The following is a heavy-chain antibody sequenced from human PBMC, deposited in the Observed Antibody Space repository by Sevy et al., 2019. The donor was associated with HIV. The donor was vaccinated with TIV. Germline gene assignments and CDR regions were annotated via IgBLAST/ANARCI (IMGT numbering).Heavy chain of an antibody. V-gene: IGHV3-48*01. CDR1: GFTFSSYD. D-gene: IGHD5-12*01. J-gene: IGHJ6*02. CDR2: ISSSSSNI. Sequence: GGSLRLSCAASGFTFSSYDMNWVRQAPGKGLEWVSYISSSSSNIYYADSVKGRFTISRDNAKNSLYVQMNSLRAEDTAVYDCAREGGYSDQGMDVWGQGTTVTVSS. CDR3: AREGGYSDQGMDV.